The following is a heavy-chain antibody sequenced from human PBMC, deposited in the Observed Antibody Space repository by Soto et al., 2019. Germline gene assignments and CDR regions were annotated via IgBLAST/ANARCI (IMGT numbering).Heavy chain of an antibody. CDR2: ISSSGSSI. CDR1: GFSIISYE. CDR3: ARGALWFDP. V-gene: IGHV3-48*03. J-gene: IGHJ5*02. Sequence: GGSLRLSCAASGFSIISYEMNWVRQAPGKGLEWVSNISSSGSSIYYADSVKGRFTISRDNAKNSLYLQMNSLRAEDTAVYYCARGALWFDPWGQGSLVTVSS.